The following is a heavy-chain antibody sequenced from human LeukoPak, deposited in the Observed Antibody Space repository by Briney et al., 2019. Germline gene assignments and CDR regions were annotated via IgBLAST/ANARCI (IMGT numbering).Heavy chain of an antibody. CDR3: AKGGFDYYDSSSYYYVRDYLDY. J-gene: IGHJ4*02. V-gene: IGHV3-30*18. D-gene: IGHD3-22*01. CDR1: GFTFSRYG. Sequence: PGGSLRLSCAASGFTFSRYGMHWVRQGPGKGLEWVALISYDGGNKYYADSVKGRFTISRDNSRNTVSLQATSLRAEDTAVYYCAKGGFDYYDSSSYYYVRDYLDYCGQGTLVTVSS. CDR2: ISYDGGNK.